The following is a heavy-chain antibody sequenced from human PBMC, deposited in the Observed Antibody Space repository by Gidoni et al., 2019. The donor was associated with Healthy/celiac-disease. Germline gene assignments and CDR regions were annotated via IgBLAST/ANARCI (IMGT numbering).Heavy chain of an antibody. CDR2: IYSGGST. J-gene: IGHJ5*02. Sequence: EVQLVESGGGLVQRGGSLRLLCADSGCTVSSNYMSGVRQAPGKGLEWVSVIYSGGSTYYADSVKGRFTISRHNSKNTLYLQMNSLRAEDTAVYYCARAHVWSGGNWFDPWGQGTLVTVSS. D-gene: IGHD3-3*01. CDR1: GCTVSSNY. V-gene: IGHV3-53*04. CDR3: ARAHVWSGGNWFDP.